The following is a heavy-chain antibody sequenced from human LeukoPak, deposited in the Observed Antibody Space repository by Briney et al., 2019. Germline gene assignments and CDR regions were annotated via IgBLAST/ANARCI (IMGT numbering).Heavy chain of an antibody. J-gene: IGHJ4*02. Sequence: ASVKVSCNTSGYTFTHYYIHWVRQAPGQGLEWMGWINPNSGETNSAQKFQGRVTMTGDTSISTAYMELRRVTSDDTAVYYCARDRDYSNTERGFDYWGQGTLVTVSS. D-gene: IGHD4-11*01. CDR2: INPNSGET. CDR1: GYTFTHYY. CDR3: ARDRDYSNTERGFDY. V-gene: IGHV1-2*02.